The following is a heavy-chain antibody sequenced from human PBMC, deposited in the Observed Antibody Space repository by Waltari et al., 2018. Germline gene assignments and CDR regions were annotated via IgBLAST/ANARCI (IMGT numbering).Heavy chain of an antibody. CDR1: GSTSTADY. V-gene: IGHV1-2*02. Sequence: QVQLVQSGAEVKKPGASVKVSCTDSGSTSTADYIPWGRQAPGQGLEWMGWINPNSGGTNYAQKFQGRVTMTRDTSISTAYMELSRLRSDDTAVYYCARTSIAAAEDYFDYWGQGTLVTVSS. CDR2: INPNSGGT. CDR3: ARTSIAAAEDYFDY. D-gene: IGHD6-13*01. J-gene: IGHJ4*02.